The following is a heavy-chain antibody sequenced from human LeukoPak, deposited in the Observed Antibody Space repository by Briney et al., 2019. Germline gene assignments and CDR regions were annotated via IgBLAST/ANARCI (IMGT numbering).Heavy chain of an antibody. CDR1: GGSISSYY. J-gene: IGHJ5*02. V-gene: IGHV4-59*01. D-gene: IGHD3-22*01. CDR3: ARYYYDSSGYYYVWFDP. CDR2: IYSSGST. Sequence: SETLSLTCTVSGGSISSYYWSWIRQPPGKGLEWIGYIYSSGSTKYNPSLKSRVTISVDTSKNQFSLKLSSLTAADTAVYYCARYYYDSSGYYYVWFDPWGQGTLVTVSS.